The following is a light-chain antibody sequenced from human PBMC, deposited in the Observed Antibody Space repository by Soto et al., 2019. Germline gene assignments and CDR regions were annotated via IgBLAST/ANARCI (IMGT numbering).Light chain of an antibody. CDR3: NSYTSTSTSYV. CDR2: DVS. CDR1: SSDVGGYNY. J-gene: IGLJ1*01. Sequence: QSVLTQPASVSGSPGQSITISCTGTSSDVGGYNYVSWYQHHPGKAPKLMIYDVSNRPSGVSNRFSGSKSGNTASLTISGLQAEDEAEYYCNSYTSTSTSYVVGTGTKVTVL. V-gene: IGLV2-14*03.